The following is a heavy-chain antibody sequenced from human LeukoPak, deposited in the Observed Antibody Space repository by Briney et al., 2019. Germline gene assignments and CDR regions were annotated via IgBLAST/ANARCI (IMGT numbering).Heavy chain of an antibody. D-gene: IGHD6-19*01. Sequence: EASVKLFCKTCVYTFTSYGISWVRQAPGQGLEWMGWISAYNGNTKYAQKLQSRATMTTATSTSTAYMELRSLRSDDTAVYYCASGKGGSGWFDAFDIWGQGTMVTVSS. J-gene: IGHJ3*02. CDR3: ASGKGGSGWFDAFDI. CDR1: VYTFTSYG. V-gene: IGHV1-18*01. CDR2: ISAYNGNT.